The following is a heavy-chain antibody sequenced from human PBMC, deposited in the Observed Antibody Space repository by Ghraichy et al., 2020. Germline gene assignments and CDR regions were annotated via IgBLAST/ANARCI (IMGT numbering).Heavy chain of an antibody. J-gene: IGHJ4*02. V-gene: IGHV4-59*01. CDR3: ARNVGFWSGVLPPGY. CDR1: GGSIGNYY. Sequence: SETLSLTCTVSGGSIGNYYWSWIRQPPGKGLEWVGYIYNSGTTYYNPSLKSRVTISVDTSENHFFLKLSSVTAADTAVYYCARNVGFWSGVLPPGYWGPGTLVTVSS. CDR2: IYNSGTT. D-gene: IGHD3-3*01.